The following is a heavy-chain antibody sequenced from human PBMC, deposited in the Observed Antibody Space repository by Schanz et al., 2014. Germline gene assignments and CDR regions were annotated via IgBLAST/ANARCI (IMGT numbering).Heavy chain of an antibody. J-gene: IGHJ4*02. V-gene: IGHV3-66*01. Sequence: EVQLVESGGGLVKPGGSLRLSCATSGLTFTSAWMSWVRQAPGKGLEWVAAINTGVNTYYADSVRGRFTMSRDNSKNTLNLQMNGLRAGDAAVYYWSRGVIAAAGGAFDYWGQGTLVAVAA. CDR1: GLTFTSAW. CDR3: SRGVIAAAGGAFDY. D-gene: IGHD6-13*01. CDR2: INTGVNT.